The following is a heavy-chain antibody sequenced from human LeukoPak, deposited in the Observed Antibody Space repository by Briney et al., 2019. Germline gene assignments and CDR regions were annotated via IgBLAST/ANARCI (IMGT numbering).Heavy chain of an antibody. CDR3: ARGLRVVIGGSPPWYYFDY. V-gene: IGHV1-3*01. D-gene: IGHD2-15*01. CDR2: INAGNGNT. CDR1: GYTFTSYA. Sequence: GASVKVSCKASGYTFTSYAMHWVRQAPGQRLEWMGWINAGNGNTKYSQKFQGRVTMTRNASMSTAYMELRSLRSEDTAVYYCARGLRVVIGGSPPWYYFDYWGQGSLVTVSS. J-gene: IGHJ4*02.